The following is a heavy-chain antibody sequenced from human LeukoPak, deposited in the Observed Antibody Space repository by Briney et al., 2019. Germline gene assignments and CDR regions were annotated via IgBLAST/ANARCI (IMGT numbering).Heavy chain of an antibody. V-gene: IGHV4-59*01. CDR2: VFYNGST. CDR3: ARAPYYYDTSGFYLYFDY. CDR1: GASMTGYY. D-gene: IGHD3-22*01. Sequence: PETLSLTCTVSGASMTGYYWNWIRQPPGKGLEWIGYVFYNGSTNYNPSLKSRVTISVDTSKNQFSLKLTSVAAADRAVYYCARAPYYYDTSGFYLYFDYWGQGILVTVSS. J-gene: IGHJ4*02.